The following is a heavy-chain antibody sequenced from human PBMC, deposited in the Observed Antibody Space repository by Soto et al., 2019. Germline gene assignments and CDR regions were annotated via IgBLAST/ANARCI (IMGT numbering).Heavy chain of an antibody. CDR2: INANSGGT. D-gene: IGHD6-13*01. CDR3: ASGGSSNWPDF. CDR1: GYTFTDYY. J-gene: IGHJ4*02. Sequence: QVQLVQSGAEVKKPGASVKVSCKASGYTFTDYYMHWVRQAPGQGLEWMGWINANSGGTNDPQKFQGRVTMTRDTSISTAYMELSSLRSDDTAVYYCASGGSSNWPDFWGQGTLVTVSS. V-gene: IGHV1-2*02.